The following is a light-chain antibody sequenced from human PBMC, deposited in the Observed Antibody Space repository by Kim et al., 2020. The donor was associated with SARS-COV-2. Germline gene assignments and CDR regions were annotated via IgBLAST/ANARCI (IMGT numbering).Light chain of an antibody. J-gene: IGLJ1*01. CDR3: SSYAGSNNYV. V-gene: IGLV2-8*01. CDR2: EVS. CDR1: SSDVGGYNY. Sequence: GKAITISCTATSSDVGGYNYVSWYQQRPGKAPKLMIYEVSKRPSGVPDRFSGSKSGNTASLTVSGLQAEDEADYYCSSYAGSNNYVFGTGTKVTVL.